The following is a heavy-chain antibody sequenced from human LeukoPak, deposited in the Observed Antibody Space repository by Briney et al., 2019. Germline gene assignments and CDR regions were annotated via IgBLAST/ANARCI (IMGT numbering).Heavy chain of an antibody. CDR1: GFTVSSNY. CDR3: ATSTAVVTGYFQH. J-gene: IGHJ1*01. D-gene: IGHD5-18*01. Sequence: GGSLRLSCAASGFTVSSNYMSWVRQAPGKGLEWVSVIYSGGSTYYADSVKGRFTISRDNSKNTVYLQMNSLTAEDTAAYYCATSTAVVTGYFQHWGQGTLVTVSS. CDR2: IYSGGST. V-gene: IGHV3-53*01.